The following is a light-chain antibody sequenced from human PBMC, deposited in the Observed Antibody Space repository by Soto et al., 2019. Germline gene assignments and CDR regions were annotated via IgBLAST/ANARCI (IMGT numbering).Light chain of an antibody. V-gene: IGKV3-15*01. CDR2: GAS. Sequence: TQSPSSLSASVGDRVTITCRASQGVSSYLAWYQQKPGQAPRLLIYGASTRATGIPARFSGSGSGTEFTLTISSLQSEDFAVYYCQQYNNWPWTFGQGTKVDNK. CDR1: QGVSSY. J-gene: IGKJ1*01. CDR3: QQYNNWPWT.